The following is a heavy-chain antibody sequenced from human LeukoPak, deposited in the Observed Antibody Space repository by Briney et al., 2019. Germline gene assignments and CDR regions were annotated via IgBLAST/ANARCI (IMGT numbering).Heavy chain of an antibody. V-gene: IGHV3-11*01. CDR2: ISSSGSTI. D-gene: IGHD3-10*01. J-gene: IGHJ4*02. CDR3: ARDPYYGSGSYEY. CDR1: GFTFSDYY. Sequence: GGALRLSCAASGFTFSDYYMSWIRQAPGKGREGVSYISSSGSTIYYADSVKGRFTISRDNAKNSLYLQMNSLRAEDTAVYYCARDPYYGSGSYEYWGQGTLVTVSS.